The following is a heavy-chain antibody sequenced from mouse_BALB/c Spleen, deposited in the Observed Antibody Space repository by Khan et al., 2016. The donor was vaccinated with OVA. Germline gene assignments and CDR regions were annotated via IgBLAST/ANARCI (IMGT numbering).Heavy chain of an antibody. CDR1: GYTFTNYW. CDR2: IYHSDSYT. V-gene: IGHV1-69*02. CDR3: TREGVVVSSFAY. Sequence: QVQLQQPGTELVRPGASVKLSCKASGYTFTNYWINWVKQRPGQGLEWIGNIYHSDSYTNYNQTFKEMATLTVDKSSSTDDMQLSRTASEDSAVYYCTREGVVVSSFAYWGQGTLVTVSA. J-gene: IGHJ3*01.